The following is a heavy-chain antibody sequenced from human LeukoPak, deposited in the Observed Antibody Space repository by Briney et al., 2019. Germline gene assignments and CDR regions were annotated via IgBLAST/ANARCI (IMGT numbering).Heavy chain of an antibody. V-gene: IGHV3-72*01. Sequence: GGSLRLSCAASGFTFSDHYMDWVRQAPGKGREWVGRTRNKANSYSTEYAASVKGRFTISTDASKNSLYLQMNGLKTEDTAVYYCAREARVLYYMDVWGKGTTVTVSS. CDR1: GFTFSDHY. J-gene: IGHJ6*03. D-gene: IGHD2-8*01. CDR3: AREARVLYYMDV. CDR2: TRNKANSYST.